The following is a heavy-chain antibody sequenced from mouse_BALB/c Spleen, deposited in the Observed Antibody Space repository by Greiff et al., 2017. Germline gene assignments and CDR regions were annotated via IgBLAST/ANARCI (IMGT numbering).Heavy chain of an antibody. V-gene: IGHV5-12-2*01. J-gene: IGHJ4*01. D-gene: IGHD2-1*01. CDR1: GFTFSSYT. Sequence: EVQLVESGGGLVQPGGSLKLSCAASGFTFSSYTMSWVRQTPEKRLEWVAYISNGGGSTYYPDTVKGRFTISRDNAKNTLYLQMSSLKSEDTAMYYCARHPPYGNHGAMDYWGQGTSVTVSS. CDR3: ARHPPYGNHGAMDY. CDR2: ISNGGGST.